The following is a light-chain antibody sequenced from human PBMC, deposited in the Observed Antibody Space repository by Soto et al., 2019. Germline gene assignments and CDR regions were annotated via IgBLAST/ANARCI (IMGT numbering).Light chain of an antibody. CDR1: QTVSRW. CDR3: HQYNSPSIA. J-gene: IGKJ3*01. V-gene: IGKV1-5*03. Sequence: EIQMNQSPSTLYASVGDRVTITCRASQTVSRWLAWYQQQTGQAPKLLLYEASSLEGGVPLRFSGSGSGTEVTHTISSRQPDDFATYYCHQYNSPSIAFDPVNKVYI. CDR2: EAS.